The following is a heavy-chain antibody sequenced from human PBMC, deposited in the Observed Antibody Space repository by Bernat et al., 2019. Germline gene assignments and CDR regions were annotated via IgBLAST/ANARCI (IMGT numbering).Heavy chain of an antibody. V-gene: IGHV3-33*01. J-gene: IGHJ4*02. Sequence: QVQLVESGGGVVQPGRSLRLSCAASGFTFSSYGMHWVRQAPGKGLEWVAVIWYDGSNKYYADCVKGRFTISSDNSRNTLYLQMNSLRAEDTAVYYCARGGGIGSGWYFDYWGQGTLVTVSS. D-gene: IGHD6-19*01. CDR2: IWYDGSNK. CDR3: ARGGGIGSGWYFDY. CDR1: GFTFSSYG.